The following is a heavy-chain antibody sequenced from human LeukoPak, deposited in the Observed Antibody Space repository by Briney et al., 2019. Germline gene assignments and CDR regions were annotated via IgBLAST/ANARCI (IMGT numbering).Heavy chain of an antibody. Sequence: GRSLTLCCVASGFTFSNYGMHWVRQAPGKGLEWVAVFWYDGSNRFYADSVKGRFTISRDNAKNSLYLQMNSLRAEDTAVYYCARDDYGDYFDYWGQGTLVTVSS. J-gene: IGHJ4*02. CDR3: ARDDYGDYFDY. D-gene: IGHD4-17*01. V-gene: IGHV3-33*01. CDR1: GFTFSNYG. CDR2: FWYDGSNR.